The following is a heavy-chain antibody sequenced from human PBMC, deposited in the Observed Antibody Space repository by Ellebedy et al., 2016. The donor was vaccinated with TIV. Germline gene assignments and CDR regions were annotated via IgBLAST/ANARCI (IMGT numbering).Heavy chain of an antibody. Sequence: GESLKISCAASGFTFSSYWMSWVRQAPGKGLEWVANIKQDGSEKYYVDSVKGRFTISRDNAKNSLYLQKNSLRAEDTAVYYCARENSYDFWSGYYYYYYGMDVWGQGTTVTVSS. CDR1: GFTFSSYW. J-gene: IGHJ6*02. V-gene: IGHV3-7*04. CDR3: ARENSYDFWSGYYYYYYGMDV. D-gene: IGHD3-3*01. CDR2: IKQDGSEK.